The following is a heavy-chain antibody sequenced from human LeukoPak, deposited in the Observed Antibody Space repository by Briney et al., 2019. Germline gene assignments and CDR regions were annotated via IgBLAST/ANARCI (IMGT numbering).Heavy chain of an antibody. J-gene: IGHJ3*02. CDR1: GFTFSSYG. V-gene: IGHV3-30*18. CDR2: ISYDGSNK. D-gene: IGHD1-26*01. CDR3: AKDEWELPAFDI. Sequence: PGRSLRLSCAASGFTFSSYGMHWVRQAPGKGLEWVAVISYDGSNKYYADSVKGRFTISRDNSKNTLYLQMNSLRAEDTAVYYCAKDEWELPAFDIWGQGTMVTVSS.